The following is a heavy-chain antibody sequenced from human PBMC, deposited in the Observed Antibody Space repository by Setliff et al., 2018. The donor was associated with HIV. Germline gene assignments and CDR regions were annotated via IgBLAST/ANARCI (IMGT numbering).Heavy chain of an antibody. CDR2: INHSGST. J-gene: IGHJ4*02. D-gene: IGHD1-1*01. V-gene: IGHV4-34*01. CDR1: GGSFSGYY. CDR3: ASAGSGTRAPPRY. Sequence: KPSETLSLTCGVYGGSFSGYYWSWIRQPPGKGLEWIGEINHSGSTKYNPSLKSRVTISVDTSKNQFSLKLSSVTAADTAVYYCASAGSGTRAPPRYWGQGTLVTVSS.